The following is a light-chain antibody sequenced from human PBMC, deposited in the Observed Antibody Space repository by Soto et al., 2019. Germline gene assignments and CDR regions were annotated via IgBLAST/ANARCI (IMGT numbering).Light chain of an antibody. J-gene: IGKJ5*01. Sequence: TKSQSTLSLSPGERATLSCRASQSVSSSYLAWYQQKPGQAPRLLIYGASSRATGIPDRFSGSGSGTDFTLTICRLEPEDIGVYYCQPYGSSPPFGQGTRLEIK. V-gene: IGKV3-20*01. CDR3: QPYGSSPP. CDR1: QSVSSSY. CDR2: GAS.